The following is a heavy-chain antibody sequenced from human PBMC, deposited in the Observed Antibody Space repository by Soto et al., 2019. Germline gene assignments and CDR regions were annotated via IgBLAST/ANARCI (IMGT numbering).Heavy chain of an antibody. CDR2: ISSRGST. CDR3: ARYRREAVAGYTLDK. V-gene: IGHV4-61*01. J-gene: IGHJ4*02. Sequence: PSETLSLTCTVSGGSVSSGTYYWSWIRQPPGKGLEWIGYISSRGSTNYNPSLKSRVTISVDTSKNQFSLKLTSVTAADTAVYYCARYRREAVAGYTLDKWGQGILVTVSS. D-gene: IGHD6-13*01. CDR1: GGSVSSGTYY.